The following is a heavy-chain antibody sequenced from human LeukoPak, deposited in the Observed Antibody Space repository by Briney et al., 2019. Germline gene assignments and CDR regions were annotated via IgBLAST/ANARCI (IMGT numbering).Heavy chain of an antibody. CDR2: ISAYNGNT. Sequence: ASVKVSCKASGYTFTSYGISWVRQAPGQGLEWMGWISAYNGNTNYAQKLQGRVTMTTDTSTSTAYMELRSLRSDDTAVYYCASLRAIAVAANDAFDIWGQGTMVTVSS. V-gene: IGHV1-18*01. CDR3: ASLRAIAVAANDAFDI. CDR1: GYTFTSYG. D-gene: IGHD6-19*01. J-gene: IGHJ3*02.